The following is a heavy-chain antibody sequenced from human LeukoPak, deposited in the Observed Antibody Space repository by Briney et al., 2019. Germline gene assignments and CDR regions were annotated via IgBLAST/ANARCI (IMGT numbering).Heavy chain of an antibody. CDR3: ARHYWAPGAFDI. Sequence: SETLSLTCAVSGHSISSGYYWGWVRQPPGKGLEWIGSSNRTGSTHYNPSLKSRVTISVDTSKNQFSLKLTSVTAADTAVYYCARHYWAPGAFDIWGQGAMVTVSS. D-gene: IGHD1-14*01. V-gene: IGHV4-38-2*01. CDR2: SNRTGST. J-gene: IGHJ3*02. CDR1: GHSISSGYY.